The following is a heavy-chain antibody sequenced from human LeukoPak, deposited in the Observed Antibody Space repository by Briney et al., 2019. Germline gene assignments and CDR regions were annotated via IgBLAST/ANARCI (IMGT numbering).Heavy chain of an antibody. J-gene: IGHJ3*02. CDR2: ISAYNGNT. Sequence: ASVKVSCKASGYTFTSYGINWVRQAPGQGLEWMGWISAYNGNTNYAQKLQGRVTMTTDTSTSTAYMELRSLRSDDTAVYYCARTHTIFGVVIESDAFDIWGQGTMVTVSS. CDR1: GYTFTSYG. V-gene: IGHV1-18*01. CDR3: ARTHTIFGVVIESDAFDI. D-gene: IGHD3-3*01.